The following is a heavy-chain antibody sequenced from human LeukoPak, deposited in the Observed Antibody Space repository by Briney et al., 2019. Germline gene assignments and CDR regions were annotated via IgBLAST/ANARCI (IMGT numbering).Heavy chain of an antibody. V-gene: IGHV1-69*05. CDR1: GGTFSSYA. Sequence: GASAKVSCKASGGTFSSYAISWVRQAPGQGLEWMGRIIPIFGTANYAQKFQGRVTITTDESTSTAYMELSSLRSEDTAVYYCATHTLGARPYAFDIWGQGTTVTVSS. D-gene: IGHD1-26*01. CDR3: ATHTLGARPYAFDI. CDR2: IIPIFGTA. J-gene: IGHJ3*02.